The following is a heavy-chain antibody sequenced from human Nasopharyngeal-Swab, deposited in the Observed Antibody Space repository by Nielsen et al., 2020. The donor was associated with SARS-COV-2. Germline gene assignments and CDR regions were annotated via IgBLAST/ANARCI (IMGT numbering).Heavy chain of an antibody. J-gene: IGHJ4*02. D-gene: IGHD3-22*01. CDR2: ISWNSGSI. V-gene: IGHV3-9*01. CDR3: AKLPPDYYDSSASSDY. Sequence: GGSLRLSCAASGFTFDEYAMHWVRQGPGKGLEWVSGISWNSGSIGYADSVKGRFTISRDNAKNSLYLQMNSLRPEDTALYYCAKLPPDYYDSSASSDYWGQGTLVTVSS. CDR1: GFTFDEYA.